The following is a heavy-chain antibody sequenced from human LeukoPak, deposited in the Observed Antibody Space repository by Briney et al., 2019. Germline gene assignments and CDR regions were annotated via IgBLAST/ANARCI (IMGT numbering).Heavy chain of an antibody. Sequence: GGSLRLSCAASGFTFSNFILHWVRQPPGKGLEWVAALSYDGSNKYYADSVKGRFTISRDNSKNTLYLQMDSLTAEDTAVYYCARSPARHDYYFDYWGQGIRVTVSS. J-gene: IGHJ4*02. V-gene: IGHV3-30-3*01. CDR3: ARSPARHDYYFDY. CDR1: GFTFSNFI. D-gene: IGHD5-12*01. CDR2: LSYDGSNK.